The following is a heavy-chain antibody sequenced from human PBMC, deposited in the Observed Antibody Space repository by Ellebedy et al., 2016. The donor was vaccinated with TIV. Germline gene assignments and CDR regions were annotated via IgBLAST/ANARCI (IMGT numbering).Heavy chain of an antibody. J-gene: IGHJ4*02. CDR1: GFTFNTYS. D-gene: IGHD2/OR15-2a*01. CDR3: AQGKIYFSSFAQ. V-gene: IGHV3-48*01. CDR2: IGSRTSKI. Sequence: GESLKISCAASGFTFNTYSMNWVRQAPGKGREWVSYIGSRTSKIYYADSVKGRFTISRDNSKNTLYLQMNSVRVEDTAIYYCAQGKIYFSSFAQWGQGTLVTVSS.